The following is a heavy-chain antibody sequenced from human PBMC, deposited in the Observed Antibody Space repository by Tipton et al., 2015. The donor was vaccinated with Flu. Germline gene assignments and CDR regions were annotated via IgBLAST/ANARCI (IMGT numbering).Heavy chain of an antibody. Sequence: SLRLSCTGSGFTFGDYAMSWFRQAPGKGLEWVGFIRSKAYGGTTEDAAPVRGRFTISRDDFKSIAFLQMNNLKTEDTAMYYCAGGGDCTSGRCYSVDPWGQGTLVTVSS. D-gene: IGHD2-15*01. CDR3: AGGGDCTSGRCYSVDP. CDR1: GFTFGDYA. CDR2: IRSKAYGGTT. J-gene: IGHJ5*02. V-gene: IGHV3-49*03.